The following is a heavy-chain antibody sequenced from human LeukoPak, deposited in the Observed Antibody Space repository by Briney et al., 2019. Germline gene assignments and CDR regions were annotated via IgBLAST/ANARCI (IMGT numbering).Heavy chain of an antibody. CDR1: GFTFSSCG. J-gene: IGHJ3*02. Sequence: PGGSLRLSCAASGFTFSSCGMHWVRQAPGKGLEWVAFIRYDGSNKYYADSVKGRFTISRDNSKNTLYLQMNSLRAEDTAVYYCAKDKAIAARPNAFDIWGQGTMVTVSS. CDR2: IRYDGSNK. D-gene: IGHD6-6*01. V-gene: IGHV3-30*02. CDR3: AKDKAIAARPNAFDI.